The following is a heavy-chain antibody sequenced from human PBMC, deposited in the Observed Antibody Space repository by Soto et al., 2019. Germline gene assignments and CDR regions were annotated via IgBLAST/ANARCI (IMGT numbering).Heavy chain of an antibody. CDR3: ATPPLDP. CDR2: ISAYNGNT. CDR1: GFTFTSYY. Sequence: ASVKVSCKASGFTFTSYYMHWVRQAPGQGLEWMGWISAYNGNTNYAQKLQGRVTMTTDTSTSTAYMELRSLRSDDTAVYYCATPPLDPWGQGTLVTVSS. V-gene: IGHV1-18*04. J-gene: IGHJ5*02.